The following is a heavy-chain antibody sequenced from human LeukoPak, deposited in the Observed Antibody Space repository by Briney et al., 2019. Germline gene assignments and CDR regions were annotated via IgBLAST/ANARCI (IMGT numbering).Heavy chain of an antibody. J-gene: IGHJ3*02. V-gene: IGHV1-69*04. CDR1: GGTFSSYA. CDR2: IIPILGIA. CDR3: ARRTYCGGDCYGDAFDI. D-gene: IGHD2-21*01. Sequence: GASVKVSCKASGGTFSSYAISWVRQAPGQGLEWMGRIIPILGIANYAQKFQGRVTITADKSTSTAYMELSSLRSEDTAVYYCARRTYCGGDCYGDAFDIWGQGTMVTVSS.